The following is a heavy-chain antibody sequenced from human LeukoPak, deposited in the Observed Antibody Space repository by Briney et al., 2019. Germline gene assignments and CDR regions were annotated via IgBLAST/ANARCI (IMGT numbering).Heavy chain of an antibody. CDR1: GDSITSRNW. J-gene: IGHJ3*01. D-gene: IGHD1-14*01. CDR2: IYHTGST. Sequence: PSETLSLTCSVSGDSITSRNWWTWVRQTPEKGLEWIGEIYHTGSTNYNPSVEGRVTISIDKSKNQFSLKLSSVTAADTAVYYCAREPQFWGQGTMVTVSS. CDR3: AREPQF. V-gene: IGHV4-4*02.